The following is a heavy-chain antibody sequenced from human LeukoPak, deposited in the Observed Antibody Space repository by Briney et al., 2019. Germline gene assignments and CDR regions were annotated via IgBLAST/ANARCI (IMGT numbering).Heavy chain of an antibody. CDR2: INPNSGGT. J-gene: IGHJ6*03. CDR3: ARGGSYYYYYYMDV. D-gene: IGHD1-26*01. CDR1: GGTFSSYA. Sequence: ASVKVSCKASGGTFSSYAISWVRQAPGQGLEWMGWINPNSGGTNYAQKFQGRVTMTRDTSISTAYMELSRLRSDDTAVYYCARGGSYYYYYYMDVWGKGTMVTVSS. V-gene: IGHV1-2*02.